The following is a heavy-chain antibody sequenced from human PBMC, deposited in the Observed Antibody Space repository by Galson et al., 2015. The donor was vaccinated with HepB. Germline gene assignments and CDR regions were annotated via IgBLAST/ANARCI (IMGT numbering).Heavy chain of an antibody. Sequence: SLRLSCAASGFTFRTYGMSWVRQAPGQGLEWVAVIRADGSNKNYADSVKGRFTISRDNSKNTLYLQINSLRVEDTAIYYCAIDLGGQQWLIGYWGQGTLVIVSS. J-gene: IGHJ4*02. CDR3: AIDLGGQQWLIGY. CDR1: GFTFRTYG. CDR2: IRADGSNK. V-gene: IGHV3-33*01. D-gene: IGHD6-19*01.